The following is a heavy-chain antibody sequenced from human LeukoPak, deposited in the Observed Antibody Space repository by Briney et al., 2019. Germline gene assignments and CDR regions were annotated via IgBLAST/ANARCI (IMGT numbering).Heavy chain of an antibody. V-gene: IGHV6-1*01. J-gene: IGHJ5*02. CDR2: TFYRSKWHS. D-gene: IGHD6-19*01. CDR1: GDSVSSKSAA. CDR3: ARSFDNSDWFWFDP. Sequence: SQTLSLTCAISGDSVSSKSAAWNWIRQSPSRGLEWLGRTFYRSKWHSDYAVSVKSRITINPDTFKNQFSLKLSSVTAADTAVYYCARSFDNSDWFWFDPWGQGSLVTVSS.